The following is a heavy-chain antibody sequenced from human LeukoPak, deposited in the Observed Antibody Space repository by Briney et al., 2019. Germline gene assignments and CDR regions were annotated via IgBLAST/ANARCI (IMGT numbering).Heavy chain of an antibody. V-gene: IGHV3-30*02. CDR1: GFTFSSYG. D-gene: IGHD2-2*01. Sequence: GGSLRLSCAASGFTFSSYGMHWVRQAPGKGLKWVAFIRYDGSNKYYADSVKGRFTISRDNSKNTLYLQMNSLRAEDTAVYYCAKTPTGQLPVYFDYWGQGTLVTVSS. CDR2: IRYDGSNK. J-gene: IGHJ4*02. CDR3: AKTPTGQLPVYFDY.